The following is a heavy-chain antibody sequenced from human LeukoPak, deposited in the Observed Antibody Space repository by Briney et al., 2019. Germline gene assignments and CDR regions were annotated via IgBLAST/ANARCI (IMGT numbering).Heavy chain of an antibody. CDR2: ISGSGGST. D-gene: IGHD1/OR15-1a*01. Sequence: GGSLRLSCAASGFIFSTYAMSWVRQAPGKGLQWVSVISGSGGSTYYADSVKGRFSISRDNSKNTLYLQMNSLRAEDTAVYYCAKVATPNTLDAFDIWGQGTMVTVSS. CDR3: AKVATPNTLDAFDI. V-gene: IGHV3-23*01. J-gene: IGHJ3*02. CDR1: GFIFSTYA.